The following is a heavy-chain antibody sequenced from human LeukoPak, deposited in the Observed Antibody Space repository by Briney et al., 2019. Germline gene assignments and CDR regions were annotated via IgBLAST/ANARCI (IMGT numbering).Heavy chain of an antibody. CDR2: MYYSGST. CDR3: AAEHCTSSSCSFDY. Sequence: KTSETLSLTCSVCGGSISSHYWSWIRQPPGKGLEWIGYMYYSGSTNYNPSLKSRVTISVDTSKNQFSLNLNSVTAADTAVYYCAAEHCTSSSCSFDYWGQGTLVTVSS. V-gene: IGHV4-59*11. D-gene: IGHD2-2*01. J-gene: IGHJ4*02. CDR1: GGSISSHY.